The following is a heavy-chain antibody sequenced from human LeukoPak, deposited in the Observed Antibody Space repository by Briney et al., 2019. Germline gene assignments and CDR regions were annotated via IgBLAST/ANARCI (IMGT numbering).Heavy chain of an antibody. J-gene: IGHJ4*02. CDR1: GYTLTELS. D-gene: IGHD3-9*01. V-gene: IGHV1-24*01. Sequence: ASVKVSCKVSGYTLTELSMHWVRQAPGKGLEWMGGFDPEDDETIYAQKFQGRVTMTEDTSTDTAYMELSSLRSEDTAVYYCATGFGILTGYNYWGQGTLVTVSS. CDR3: ATGFGILTGYNY. CDR2: FDPEDDET.